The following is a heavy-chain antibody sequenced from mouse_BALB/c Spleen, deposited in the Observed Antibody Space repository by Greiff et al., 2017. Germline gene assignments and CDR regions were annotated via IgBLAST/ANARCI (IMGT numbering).Heavy chain of an antibody. J-gene: IGHJ3*01. CDR2: IWAGGST. CDR1: GFSLTSYG. Sequence: QVQLKESGPGLVAPSQSLSITCTVSGFSLTSYGVHWVRQPPGKGLEWLGVIWAGGSTNYNSALMSRLSISKDNSKSQVFLKMNSLQTDDTAMYYCARDRAYDSPFAYWGQGTLVTVSA. CDR3: ARDRAYDSPFAY. D-gene: IGHD2-4*01. V-gene: IGHV2-9*02.